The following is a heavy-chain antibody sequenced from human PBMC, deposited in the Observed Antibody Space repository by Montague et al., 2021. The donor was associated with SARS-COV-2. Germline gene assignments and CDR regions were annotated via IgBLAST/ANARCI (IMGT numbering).Heavy chain of an antibody. CDR3: AKDGDFWSGSGFGGSDAFDI. CDR1: GFTFSSYA. CDR2: ISGSGGST. J-gene: IGHJ3*02. Sequence: SLRLSCAASGFTFSSYAMSWVRQAPGKGLEWVSAISGSGGSTYYXDSVKGRFTISRDNSKNTLYLQMNSLRAEGTAVYYCAKDGDFWSGSGFGGSDAFDIWGQGTMVTVSS. V-gene: IGHV3-23*01. D-gene: IGHD3-3*01.